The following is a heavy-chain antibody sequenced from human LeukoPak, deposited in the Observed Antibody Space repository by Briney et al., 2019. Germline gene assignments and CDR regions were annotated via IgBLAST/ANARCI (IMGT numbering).Heavy chain of an antibody. CDR3: ARDGGGHHGGNYYYGMDV. V-gene: IGHV3-13*01. CDR1: GFTFTNYD. Sequence: GGSLRLSCAASGFTFTNYDMHWVRQATGGGLEWVAAIGTAGDTYYPDSVKGRFTISRENAKNSLYLQMNSLRAGDTAVYYCARDGGGHHGGNYYYGMDVWGPGTTVTVSS. J-gene: IGHJ6*02. CDR2: IGTAGDT. D-gene: IGHD3-16*01.